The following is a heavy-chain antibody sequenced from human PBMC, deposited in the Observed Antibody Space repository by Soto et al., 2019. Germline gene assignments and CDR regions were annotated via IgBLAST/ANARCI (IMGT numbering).Heavy chain of an antibody. D-gene: IGHD6-13*01. CDR3: AREGYPESSSWYVDY. CDR2: INHSGST. Sequence: ASETLSLTCAVYGGSFSGYYWSWIRQPPGKGLEWIGEINHSGSTNYNPSLKSRVTISVDTSKNQFSLKLSSVTAADTAVYYCAREGYPESSSWYVDYWGQGTLVTVSS. J-gene: IGHJ4*02. CDR1: GGSFSGYY. V-gene: IGHV4-34*01.